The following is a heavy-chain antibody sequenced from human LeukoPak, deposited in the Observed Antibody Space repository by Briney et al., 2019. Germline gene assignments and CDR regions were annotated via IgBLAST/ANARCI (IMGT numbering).Heavy chain of an antibody. J-gene: IGHJ6*03. CDR1: GYTFTGYY. CDR3: ARAGRLCVGTSCYRSSYYYYYMDV. D-gene: IGHD2-2*02. V-gene: IGHV1-2*02. Sequence: ASVKVSCKASGYTFTGYYMHWVRQAPGQGLEWMGWINPNSGGTNYAQKFQGRVTMTRDTSISTAYMELSSLRSEDTAVYYCARAGRLCVGTSCYRSSYYYYYMDVWGKGTTVTVSS. CDR2: INPNSGGT.